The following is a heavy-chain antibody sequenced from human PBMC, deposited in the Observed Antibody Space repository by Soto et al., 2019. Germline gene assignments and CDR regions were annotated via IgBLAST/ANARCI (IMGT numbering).Heavy chain of an antibody. CDR2: IWYDGSNK. CDR3: ARPVSAAVTDDAFDI. J-gene: IGHJ3*02. D-gene: IGHD6-13*01. Sequence: GGSLRLSCAASGFTFSSYGMHWVRQAPGKGLEWVAVIWYDGSNKYYADSVKGRFTISRDNSKNTLYLQMNSLRAEDTAVYYRARPVSAAVTDDAFDIWGQGTMVTVSS. CDR1: GFTFSSYG. V-gene: IGHV3-33*01.